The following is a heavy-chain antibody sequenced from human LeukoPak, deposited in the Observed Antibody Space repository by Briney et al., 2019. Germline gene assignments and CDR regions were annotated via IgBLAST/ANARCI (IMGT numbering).Heavy chain of an antibody. Sequence: SETLSLICTLSGGSISDTSDYWGWIRQAPGEGLEWIGSIYYRGNTSYNPSLKSRVTISVDTSKNQFSLKLGSVTAADTAVYYCARDSYSGTHQDAFDIWGQGTMVTVSS. CDR2: IYYRGNT. CDR1: GGSISDTSDY. CDR3: ARDSYSGTHQDAFDI. J-gene: IGHJ3*02. V-gene: IGHV4-39*07. D-gene: IGHD1-26*01.